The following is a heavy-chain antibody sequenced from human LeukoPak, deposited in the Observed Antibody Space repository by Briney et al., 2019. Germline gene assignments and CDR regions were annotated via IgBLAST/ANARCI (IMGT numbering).Heavy chain of an antibody. CDR3: ARSKRGYSYGYRVLYFDY. J-gene: IGHJ4*02. CDR1: VGTFSSYA. CDR2: IIPIFGTA. D-gene: IGHD5-18*01. V-gene: IGHV1-69*01. Sequence: SVKVSCKASVGTFSSYAISWVRQAPGQGLEWMGGIIPIFGTANYAQKFQGRVTLTADESTSTAYMELSSLRSEDTAVYYCARSKRGYSYGYRVLYFDYWGQGTLVTVSS.